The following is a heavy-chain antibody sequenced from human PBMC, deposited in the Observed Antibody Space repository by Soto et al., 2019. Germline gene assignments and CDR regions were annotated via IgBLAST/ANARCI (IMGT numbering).Heavy chain of an antibody. J-gene: IGHJ6*02. CDR3: AAPRDEYGSGISWFTYGMDV. CDR2: LNGAGGST. V-gene: IGHV3-23*01. D-gene: IGHD3-10*01. CDR1: GFTFSDYA. Sequence: GALILSGFASGFTFSDYAMTWVRHVPGRGLEWVSSLNGAGGSTYYADSVRGRFTISRDNSQNTLFLQMNRLTVDDTAIYYCAAPRDEYGSGISWFTYGMDVWGQGTTVTVSS.